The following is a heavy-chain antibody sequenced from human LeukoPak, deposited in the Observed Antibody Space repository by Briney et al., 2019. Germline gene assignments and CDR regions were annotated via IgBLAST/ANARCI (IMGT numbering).Heavy chain of an antibody. J-gene: IGHJ4*02. CDR1: GGSISSSSYY. CDR3: AREYSSDWYPHTDDY. CDR2: IYYSGST. D-gene: IGHD6-19*01. Sequence: PSETLSLTCTVSGGSISSSSYYWGWIRQPPGKGLEWIGSIYYSGSTYYNPSLKSRVTISVDTSKNQFSLKLSSVTAADTAVYYCAREYSSDWYPHTDDYWGQGTLVTVSS. V-gene: IGHV4-39*02.